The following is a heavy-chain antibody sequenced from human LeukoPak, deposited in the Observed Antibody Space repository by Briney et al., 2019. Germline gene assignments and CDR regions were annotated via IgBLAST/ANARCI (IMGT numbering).Heavy chain of an antibody. CDR2: IWYDGSNK. CDR3: AREDILTGYTIDY. J-gene: IGHJ4*02. V-gene: IGHV3-33*01. D-gene: IGHD3-9*01. Sequence: PGGSLRLSCAASGFTFSSYGMHWVRQAPGKGLEWVAVIWYDGSNKYYADSVEGRFTISRDNSKNTLYLQMNSLRAEDTAVYYCAREDILTGYTIDYWGQGTLVTVSS. CDR1: GFTFSSYG.